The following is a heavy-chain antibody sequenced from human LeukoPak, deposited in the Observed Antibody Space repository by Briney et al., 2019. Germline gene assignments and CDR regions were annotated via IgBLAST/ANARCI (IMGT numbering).Heavy chain of an antibody. CDR2: VYHSGST. CDR3: AGGSGWLSSYYFDY. V-gene: IGHV4-38-2*02. J-gene: IGHJ4*02. CDR1: GYSISKGSY. D-gene: IGHD6-19*01. Sequence: SETLSLTCTVSGYSISKGSYWGLIRQSPGKGLEYIGSVYHSGSTYYNPSLKSRVIMSIDTSKNQFSLKLTSVTAADTAVYYCAGGSGWLSSYYFDYWGQGILVTVSS.